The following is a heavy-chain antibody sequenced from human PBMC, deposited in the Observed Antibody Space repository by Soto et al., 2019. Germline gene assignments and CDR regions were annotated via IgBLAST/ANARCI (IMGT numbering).Heavy chain of an antibody. CDR3: ARGKYYDFWSGPNAFDI. V-gene: IGHV5-51*01. D-gene: IGHD3-3*01. CDR1: GYSFTSYW. CDR2: IYPGDSDT. J-gene: IGHJ3*02. Sequence: GESLKISCKGSGYSFTSYWIGWVRQMPGKGLEWMGIIYPGDSDTRYSPSFQGQVTISADKSTSTAYLQWSSLKASDTAMYYCARGKYYDFWSGPNAFDIWGQGTMVTVSS.